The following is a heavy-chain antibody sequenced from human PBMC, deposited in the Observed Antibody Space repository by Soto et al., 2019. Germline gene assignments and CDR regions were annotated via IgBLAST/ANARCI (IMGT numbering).Heavy chain of an antibody. V-gene: IGHV1-18*04. CDR2: ISAYNGNT. D-gene: IGHD5-18*01. CDR1: GYTFTSYG. J-gene: IGHJ4*02. Sequence: ASVKVSCKASGYTFTSYGISWVRQATGQGLEWMGWISAYNGNTNYAQKLQGRVTMTTDTSTSTAYMELRSLRSDDTAVYYCARDKARTRGYSYGTIIAYWGQGSLVTVSS. CDR3: ARDKARTRGYSYGTIIAY.